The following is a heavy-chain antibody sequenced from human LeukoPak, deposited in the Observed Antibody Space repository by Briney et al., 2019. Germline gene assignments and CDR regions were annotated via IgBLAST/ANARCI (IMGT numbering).Heavy chain of an antibody. V-gene: IGHV4-39*02. Sequence: PSETLSLTCTVSGASISSSSSSWGWVRQPPGKGPEWIGSIYYSGLTYDNPSLKSRVSISVHPSKNHFSLKVSSVTAADTAVYYCASGTFDDYGDYDRGDYFDHWGQGTLVTVSS. D-gene: IGHD4-17*01. CDR3: ASGTFDDYGDYDRGDYFDH. CDR1: GASISSSSSS. CDR2: IYYSGLT. J-gene: IGHJ4*02.